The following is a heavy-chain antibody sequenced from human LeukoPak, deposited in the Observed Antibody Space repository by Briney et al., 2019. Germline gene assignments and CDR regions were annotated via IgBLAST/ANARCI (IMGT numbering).Heavy chain of an antibody. CDR1: GFTFSSYA. CDR3: ARENGIAARSYFDY. CDR2: ISSNGGST. D-gene: IGHD6-6*01. V-gene: IGHV3-64*01. J-gene: IGHJ4*02. Sequence: GGSLRLSCAASGFTFSSYAMHWVRQAPGKGLEYVSAISSNGGSTYYANSVKGRFTISRDNSKNTLYLQMGSLRAEDMAVYYCARENGIAARSYFDYWGQGTLVTVSS.